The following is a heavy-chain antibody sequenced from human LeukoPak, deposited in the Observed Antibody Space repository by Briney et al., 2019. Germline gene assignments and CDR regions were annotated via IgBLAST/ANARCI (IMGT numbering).Heavy chain of an antibody. CDR1: EFSFSSYW. J-gene: IGHJ4*02. Sequence: GRSLRLSCAASEFSFSSYWMTWVRQAPGKGPEWVANINEDGSQINYVDSVRGRFTISRDNAQNSLYLQMNSLRVEDTAVYYCGRDIPGGASHLDYWGQGTLVTVSS. V-gene: IGHV3-7*01. CDR2: INEDGSQI. D-gene: IGHD1-26*01. CDR3: GRDIPGGASHLDY.